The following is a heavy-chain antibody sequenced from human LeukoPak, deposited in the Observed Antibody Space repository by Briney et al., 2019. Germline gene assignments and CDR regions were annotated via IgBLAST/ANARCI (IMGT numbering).Heavy chain of an antibody. CDR1: GFTFSSYA. D-gene: IGHD6-13*01. Sequence: PGGSLRLSCAASGFTFSSYAMHWVRQAPGKGLEWVAVISYDGSNKYYADSVKGRFTISRDNSKNTLYLQMNSLRAEDTAVYYCAMAPAAADFDYWGQGTLVTVSS. CDR2: ISYDGSNK. CDR3: AMAPAAADFDY. V-gene: IGHV3-30*04. J-gene: IGHJ4*02.